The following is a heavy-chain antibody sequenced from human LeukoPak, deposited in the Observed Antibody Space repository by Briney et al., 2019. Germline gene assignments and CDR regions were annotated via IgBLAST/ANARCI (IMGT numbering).Heavy chain of an antibody. V-gene: IGHV3-48*04. Sequence: GGSLRLSRAASGFTFSSYSMNWVRQAPGKGLEWVSYISSSSSTIYYADSVKGRFTISRDNAKNSLYLQMNSLRAEDTAVYYCAIKTMGIAAAAANWGQGTLVTVSS. D-gene: IGHD6-13*01. J-gene: IGHJ4*02. CDR3: AIKTMGIAAAAAN. CDR2: ISSSSSTI. CDR1: GFTFSSYS.